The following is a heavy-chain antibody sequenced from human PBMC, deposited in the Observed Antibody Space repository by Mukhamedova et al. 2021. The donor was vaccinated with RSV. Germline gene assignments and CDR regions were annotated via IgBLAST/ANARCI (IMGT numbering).Heavy chain of an antibody. J-gene: IGHJ5*02. D-gene: IGHD3-10*01. CDR3: ARMGGSGRYVGFDP. V-gene: IGHV4-59*13. CDR2: IYYSGST. Sequence: GKGLEWIGYIYYSGSTNYNPSLKSRVTISVDTSKNQFSLKLSSVTAADTAVYYCARMGGSGRYVGFDPWGQGTLVTVSS.